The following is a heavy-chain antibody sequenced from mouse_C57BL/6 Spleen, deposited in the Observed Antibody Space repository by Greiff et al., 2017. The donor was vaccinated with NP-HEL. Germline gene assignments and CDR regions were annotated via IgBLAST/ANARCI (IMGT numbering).Heavy chain of an antibody. Sequence: DVQLVESGGGLVKPGGSLKLSCAASGFTFSSYAMSWVRQTPEKRLEWVATISDGGSYTYYPDNVKGRFTISRDNAKNNLYLQMSHLKSEDTAMYYCARDGSLYYFDYWGQGTTLTVSS. D-gene: IGHD2-2*01. J-gene: IGHJ2*01. CDR2: ISDGGSYT. CDR1: GFTFSSYA. V-gene: IGHV5-4*01. CDR3: ARDGSLYYFDY.